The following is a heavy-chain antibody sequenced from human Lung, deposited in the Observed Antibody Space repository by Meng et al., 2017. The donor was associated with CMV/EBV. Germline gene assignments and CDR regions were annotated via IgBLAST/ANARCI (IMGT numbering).Heavy chain of an antibody. CDR3: AREVSSSWFAGDWFDP. D-gene: IGHD6-13*01. V-gene: IGHV1-69*12. Sequence: VQLVQSGAGVKTPGASVKVSCKASGGTFSSYAISWVRQAPGQGLEWMGGIIPIFGTANYAQKFQGRVTITADESTSTAYMELSSLRSEDTAVYYCAREVSSSWFAGDWFDPWGQGTLVTVSS. CDR1: GGTFSSYA. J-gene: IGHJ5*02. CDR2: IIPIFGTA.